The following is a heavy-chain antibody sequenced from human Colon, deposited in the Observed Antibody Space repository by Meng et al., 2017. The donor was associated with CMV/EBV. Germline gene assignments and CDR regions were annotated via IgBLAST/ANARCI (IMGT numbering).Heavy chain of an antibody. Sequence: GGSLRLSCAASGFTFSDYYMSWIRQAPGKGLEWVANIKQDGSEKNYADSVKGRFTISRDNAQNSLYLQMTSLRVEDTSIYYCMTPTGSSDYWGQGTLVTVSS. D-gene: IGHD6-6*01. CDR2: IKQDGSEK. V-gene: IGHV3-7*01. J-gene: IGHJ4*02. CDR3: MTPTGSSDY. CDR1: GFTFSDYY.